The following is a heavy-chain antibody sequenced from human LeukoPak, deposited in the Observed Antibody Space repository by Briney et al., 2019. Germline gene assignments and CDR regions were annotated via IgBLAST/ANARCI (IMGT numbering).Heavy chain of an antibody. V-gene: IGHV3-33*01. CDR3: ARAAAGTPIFDY. Sequence: GRSLRLSCAASGFTFSSYGMHWVRQAPGKGLEWVAVIWYDGSNKYYADSVKGRFTISRDNSKNTLYLQMNSLRAEDTAVYYCARAAAGTPIFDYWGQGTLVTVSS. CDR1: GFTFSSYG. CDR2: IWYDGSNK. J-gene: IGHJ4*02. D-gene: IGHD6-13*01.